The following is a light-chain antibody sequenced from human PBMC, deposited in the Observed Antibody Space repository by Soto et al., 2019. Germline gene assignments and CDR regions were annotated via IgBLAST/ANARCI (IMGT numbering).Light chain of an antibody. CDR2: AAS. J-gene: IGKJ1*01. Sequence: DIPMTQSPSSLSASVGDRVTITCRASQSISSYLNWYQQKPGKAPKHLIYAASSLQSGVPSRFSGSGSGTDFTLTISSLQPEDFATYYCQQSYSTPQTFGQGTKVEIK. V-gene: IGKV1-39*01. CDR1: QSISSY. CDR3: QQSYSTPQT.